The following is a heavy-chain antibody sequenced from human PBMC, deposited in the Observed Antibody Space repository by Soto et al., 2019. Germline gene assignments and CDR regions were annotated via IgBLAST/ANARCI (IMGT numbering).Heavy chain of an antibody. J-gene: IGHJ1*01. CDR2: FDPEDGET. CDR3: ATLLSRLRLLECSSNEYFQH. D-gene: IGHD3-3*01. CDR1: GYTLTELS. V-gene: IGHV1-24*01. Sequence: ASVKVSCKVSGYTLTELSMHWVRQAPGKGLEWMGGFDPEDGETIYAQKFQGRVTMTEDTSTDTAYMELSSLRSEDTAVYYCATLLSRLRLLECSSNEYFQHWGQGTLVTVSS.